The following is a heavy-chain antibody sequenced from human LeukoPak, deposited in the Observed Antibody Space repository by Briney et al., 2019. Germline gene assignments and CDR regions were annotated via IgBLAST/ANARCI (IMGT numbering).Heavy chain of an antibody. CDR1: GYIFTNYF. V-gene: IGHV1-46*01. Sequence: GASVKVSCKASGYIFTNYFMHWVRQAPGQGLEWMGLINPSGSRTDYAQKFQGRVTMTGDTSTSTVYMDLSSLRSDDTAVYYCARGGHLRYDDTGVDYWGHGTLVTVSS. D-gene: IGHD2-8*02. CDR3: ARGGHLRYDDTGVDY. CDR2: INPSGSRT. J-gene: IGHJ4*01.